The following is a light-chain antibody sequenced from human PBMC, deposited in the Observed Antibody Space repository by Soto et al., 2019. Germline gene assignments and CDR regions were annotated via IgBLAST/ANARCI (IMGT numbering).Light chain of an antibody. CDR2: GAS. CDR1: QRVTGSF. J-gene: IGKJ1*01. CDR3: QQHGSSPWT. V-gene: IGKV3-20*01. Sequence: EIVLTQSPGTLSLSPGARATLSCRASQRVTGSFLAWYQQKPGQAPRLLIYGASNRATGIPDRFSGSGSGTDFTLTVSRVEPEDFAVYSCQQHGSSPWTFGQGTKV.